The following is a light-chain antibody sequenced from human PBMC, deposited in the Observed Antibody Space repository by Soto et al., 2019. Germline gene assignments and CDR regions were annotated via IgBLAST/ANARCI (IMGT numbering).Light chain of an antibody. J-gene: IGLJ1*01. V-gene: IGLV2-14*01. CDR1: SSDVGGYNY. CDR3: SSYTSSSTDV. Sequence: QSALTQPVSVSGSPGQAITISSTGTSSDVGGYNYVSWYQQHPGKAPKLMIYDVSNRPSGVSNRFSGSKSGNTASLTISGLQAEYEADYYCSSYTSSSTDVFGTGTKLTVL. CDR2: DVS.